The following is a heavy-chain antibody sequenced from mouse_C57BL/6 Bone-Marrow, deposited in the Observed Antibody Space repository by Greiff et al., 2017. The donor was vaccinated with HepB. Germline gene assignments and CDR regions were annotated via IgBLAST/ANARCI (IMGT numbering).Heavy chain of an antibody. CDR2: ISSGGDYI. Sequence: EVMLVESGGGLVKPGGSLKLSCAASGFTFSSYAMSWVRQTPEKRLEWVAYISSGGDYIYYADTVKGRFTISRDNARNTLYLQMSSLKSEDTAMYYCTRGAGTWFAYWGQGTLVTVSA. V-gene: IGHV5-9-1*02. CDR1: GFTFSSYA. CDR3: TRGAGTWFAY. J-gene: IGHJ3*01. D-gene: IGHD3-3*01.